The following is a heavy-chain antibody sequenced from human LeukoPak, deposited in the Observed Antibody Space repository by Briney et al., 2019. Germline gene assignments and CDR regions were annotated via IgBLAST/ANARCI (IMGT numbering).Heavy chain of an antibody. CDR3: ARWLDR. J-gene: IGHJ4*02. CDR2: IREDGSEK. Sequence: GGSLRLSCAASGFNFDNYWMSWVRQAPGKGLEWVANIREDGSEKYYVDSVKGRFTISRDNAKKSLYLQMNSLRAEDSALYYCARWLDRWGQGILVTVSS. D-gene: IGHD2-2*03. V-gene: IGHV3-7*01. CDR1: GFNFDNYW.